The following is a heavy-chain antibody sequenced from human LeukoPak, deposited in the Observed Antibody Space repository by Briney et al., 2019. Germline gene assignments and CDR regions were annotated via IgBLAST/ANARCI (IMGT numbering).Heavy chain of an antibody. CDR1: GYTFTSYY. CDR2: INPSGGST. V-gene: IGHV1-46*01. Sequence: ASVKVSCKASGYTFTSYYMHWVRQAPGQGLEWMGIINPSGGSTSYAQQFQGRVTMTTDTSTSTAYMELRSLRSDDTAVYYCARGYNYYDSSGYHAPYFDYWGQGTLVTVSS. CDR3: ARGYNYYDSSGYHAPYFDY. J-gene: IGHJ4*02. D-gene: IGHD3-22*01.